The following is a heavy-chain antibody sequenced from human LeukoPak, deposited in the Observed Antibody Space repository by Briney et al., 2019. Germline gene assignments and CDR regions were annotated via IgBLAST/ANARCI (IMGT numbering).Heavy chain of an antibody. CDR1: GGSISSGSYH. V-gene: IGHV4-61*02. J-gene: IGHJ4*02. CDR2: IYTSGGT. D-gene: IGHD3-16*01. CDR3: ARKGPYGGIDY. Sequence: NPSETLSLTCTVSGGSISSGSYHWSWIRQPAGKGLEWIGRIYTSGGTNYNPSLKSRVTISVDTSKNQFSLKLSSVTAADTAVYYCARKGPYGGIDYWGQGTLVTVSS.